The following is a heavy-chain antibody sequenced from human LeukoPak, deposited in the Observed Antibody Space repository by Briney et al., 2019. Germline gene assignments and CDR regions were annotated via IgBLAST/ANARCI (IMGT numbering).Heavy chain of an antibody. Sequence: GASVKVSCKASGYTFTSYGINWVRQAPGQGLEWMGWIRAYNGNTNYAQNLQGRVTMTTDTSTSTAYMELRSLRSDDTAVYYCARGPGGRSGYYPLEDYYYYHYMDVWGKGTTVTVSS. V-gene: IGHV1-18*01. CDR2: IRAYNGNT. CDR3: ARGPGGRSGYYPLEDYYYYHYMDV. D-gene: IGHD3-22*01. CDR1: GYTFTSYG. J-gene: IGHJ6*03.